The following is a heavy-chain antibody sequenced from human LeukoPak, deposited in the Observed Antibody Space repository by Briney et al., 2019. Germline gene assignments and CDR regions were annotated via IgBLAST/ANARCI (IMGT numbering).Heavy chain of an antibody. CDR1: GFTFDDYA. CDR2: ISWNSGSI. J-gene: IGHJ4*02. Sequence: GRSLRLSCAASGFTFDDYAMHWVRQAPGKGLEWVSGISWNSGSIGYADSVKGRFTISRDNAKNSLYLQMNSLRAEDTALYYCAKDSGYGYIGYFDYWGQGTLVTVSS. D-gene: IGHD5-18*01. CDR3: AKDSGYGYIGYFDY. V-gene: IGHV3-9*01.